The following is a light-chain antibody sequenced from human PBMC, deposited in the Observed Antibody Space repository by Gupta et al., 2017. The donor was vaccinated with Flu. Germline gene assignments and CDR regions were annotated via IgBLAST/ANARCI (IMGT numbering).Light chain of an antibody. Sequence: QSLFTQPPALSAAPRQKVTISCSGSSSNIGNNYVSWYQQLPGTAHKLLIYDNNKRPSGIPDRFSGSKSGTSATLGINGLQTGDEADYYCGTWDSSLSAWVFGGGTKLTVL. J-gene: IGLJ2*01. V-gene: IGLV1-51*01. CDR3: GTWDSSLSAWV. CDR1: SSNIGNNY. CDR2: DNN.